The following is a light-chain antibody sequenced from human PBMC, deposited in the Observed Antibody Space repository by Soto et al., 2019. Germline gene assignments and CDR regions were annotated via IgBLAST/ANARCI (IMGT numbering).Light chain of an antibody. J-gene: IGLJ3*02. Sequence: QAVVTQEPSLTVSPGGTVTLTCASNTGAVTSGYFPNWFQQKPGQAPRALIYGTSDRYSWTPARFSGSLLGGKAALTLSGVQPEDEADYYCLVYYGGTRVFGGGTKLTVL. CDR2: GTS. CDR3: LVYYGGTRV. V-gene: IGLV7-43*01. CDR1: TGAVTSGYF.